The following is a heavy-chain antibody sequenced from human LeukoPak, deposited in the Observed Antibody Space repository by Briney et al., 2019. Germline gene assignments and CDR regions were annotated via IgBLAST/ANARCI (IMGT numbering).Heavy chain of an antibody. CDR2: ISYDGSNK. Sequence: PGGSLRLSCAASGFTFSSYAMHWVRQAPGKGLEWVAVISYDGSNKYYADSVKGRFTISRDNSKNTLYLQMNSLRAEDTAVYYCARDQVAVAAFDYWGQGTLVTVSS. CDR1: GFTFSSYA. CDR3: ARDQVAVAAFDY. V-gene: IGHV3-30-3*01. J-gene: IGHJ4*02. D-gene: IGHD2-15*01.